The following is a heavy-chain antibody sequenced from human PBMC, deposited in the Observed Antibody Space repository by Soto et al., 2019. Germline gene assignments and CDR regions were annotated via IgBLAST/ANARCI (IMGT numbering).Heavy chain of an antibody. D-gene: IGHD3-9*01. CDR3: ARQRYFDRPRWFDP. CDR1: GGSFSGYY. V-gene: IGHV4-34*01. CDR2: INHSGST. J-gene: IGHJ5*02. Sequence: SETLSLTCAVYGGSFSGYYWSWIRQPPGKGLEWIGEINHSGSTNYNPSLKSRVTISVDTSKNQFSLKLSSVTAADTAVYYCARQRYFDRPRWFDPWGQGTLVPVSS.